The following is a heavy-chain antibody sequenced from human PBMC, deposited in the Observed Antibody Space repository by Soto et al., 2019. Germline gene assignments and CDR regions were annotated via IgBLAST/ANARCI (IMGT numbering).Heavy chain of an antibody. Sequence: GGSLRLSCAASGFTFSSYGMHWVRQAPGKGLEWVAVISYDGSNKYYADSVKGRFTISRDNSKNTLYLQMNSLRAEDTAVYYCAKEKRAVADYGMDVWGQGTTVTVSS. CDR3: AKEKRAVADYGMDV. V-gene: IGHV3-30*18. D-gene: IGHD6-19*01. CDR2: ISYDGSNK. CDR1: GFTFSSYG. J-gene: IGHJ6*02.